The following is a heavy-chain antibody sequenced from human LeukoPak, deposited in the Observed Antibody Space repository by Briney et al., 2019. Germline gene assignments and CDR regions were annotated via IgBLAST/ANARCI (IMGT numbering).Heavy chain of an antibody. D-gene: IGHD2-15*01. CDR1: GFTFSSYA. Sequence: GGSLRLSCAASGFTFSSYAMHWVRQAPGKGLEYVSAISSNGGSTYYANSVKGRFTISRDNAKNSLYLQMNSLRAEDTALYYCAKGGRSGPFDYWGQGTLVTVSS. CDR2: ISSNGGST. V-gene: IGHV3-64*01. J-gene: IGHJ4*02. CDR3: AKGGRSGPFDY.